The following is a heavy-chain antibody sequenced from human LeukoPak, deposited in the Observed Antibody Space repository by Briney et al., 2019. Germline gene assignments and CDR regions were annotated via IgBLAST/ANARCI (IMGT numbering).Heavy chain of an antibody. V-gene: IGHV3-11*06. CDR2: ISRNSYT. J-gene: IGHJ4*02. CDR1: GFTFSDYY. Sequence: PGGSLRLSCAASGFTFSDYYMSWIRQAPGKGLEWVSYISRNSYTNYADSVKGRFTISRDNAKNSLYLQMASLRAEDTAVYYCARMGIAAVGAYYFDYWGQGTLFAVSS. CDR3: ARMGIAAVGAYYFDY. D-gene: IGHD6-13*01.